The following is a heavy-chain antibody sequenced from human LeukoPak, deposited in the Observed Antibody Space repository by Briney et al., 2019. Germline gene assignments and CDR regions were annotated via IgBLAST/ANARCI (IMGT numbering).Heavy chain of an antibody. CDR1: GFTFSSYW. J-gene: IGHJ4*02. CDR3: ARESITMIVG. CDR2: IKQDGSEK. V-gene: IGHV3-7*04. D-gene: IGHD3-22*01. Sequence: VGSLRLSRAASGFTFSSYWMSWVRQAPGKGREWVANIKQDGSEKYYVDSVKGRFTISRDNAKNSLYLQMTSLRAEDTAVYFCARESITMIVGWGQGTLVTVSS.